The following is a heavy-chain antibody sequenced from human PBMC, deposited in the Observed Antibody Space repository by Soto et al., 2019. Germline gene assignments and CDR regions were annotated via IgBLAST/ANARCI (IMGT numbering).Heavy chain of an antibody. D-gene: IGHD6-13*01. J-gene: IGHJ4*02. CDR3: AKDQGYSSSWLGY. CDR1: GFAFSSYA. V-gene: IGHV3-23*01. CDR2: ISGSGGST. Sequence: GGSLRLSCAASGFAFSSYAMSWFRQAPGKGLEWVSAISGSGGSTYYADSVKGRFTISRDNSKNTLYLQMNSLRAEDTAVYYCAKDQGYSSSWLGYWGQGTLVTVCS.